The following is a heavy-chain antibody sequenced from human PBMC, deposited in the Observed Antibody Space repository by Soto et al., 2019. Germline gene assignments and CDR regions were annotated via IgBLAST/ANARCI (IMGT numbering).Heavy chain of an antibody. CDR1: GITLSKYG. CDR3: AASSICCTKANFYPTGHDF. CDR2: ISDSDFGT. Sequence: EVQLLESGGGLVQPGESLTLSCAGSGITLSKYGMNWVRQAPGKGLEWVSIISDSDFGTSYADAVKGRFTISRDNSENTLYLQMNGLRVEGPAVYYCAASSICCTKANFYPTGHDFWGQGTLVTVSS. D-gene: IGHD2-8*01. V-gene: IGHV3-23*01. J-gene: IGHJ4*02.